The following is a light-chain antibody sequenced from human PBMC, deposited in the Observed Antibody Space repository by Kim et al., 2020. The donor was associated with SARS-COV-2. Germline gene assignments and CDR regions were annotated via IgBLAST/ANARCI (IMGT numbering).Light chain of an antibody. Sequence: GYVGDRVTITCRASQSIYSYLAWYQQKPGNVPKSLSYKASTIESGVPARFSGSEYGTEFTLTISSLQPDDFATDYCQQFYTYPITYGQGTRLEIK. CDR2: KAS. CDR3: QQFYTYPIT. V-gene: IGKV1-5*03. CDR1: QSIYSY. J-gene: IGKJ5*01.